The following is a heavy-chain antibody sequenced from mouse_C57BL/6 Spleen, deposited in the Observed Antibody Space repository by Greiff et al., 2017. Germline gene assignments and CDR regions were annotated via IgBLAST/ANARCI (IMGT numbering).Heavy chain of an antibody. V-gene: IGHV1-52*01. J-gene: IGHJ4*01. CDR2: IDPSDSET. D-gene: IGHD3-2*01. CDR1: GYTFTSYW. Sequence: QVQLQQPGAELVRPGSSVKLSCKASGYTFTSYWMHWVKQRPIQGLEWIGNIDPSDSETHYNQKFKDKATLTVDKSSSTAYMQLSSLTSEDSAVYYCARERDNGDAMDDWGKGTSVTVSS. CDR3: ARERDNGDAMDD.